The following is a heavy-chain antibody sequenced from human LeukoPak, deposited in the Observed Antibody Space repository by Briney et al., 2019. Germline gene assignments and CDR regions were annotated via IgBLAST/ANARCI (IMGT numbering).Heavy chain of an antibody. CDR3: ARHPEYCSSTSCYHFDY. Sequence: GGSLRLSCAASGFTFSSYWMSWVRQAPGKGLEWVANIKQDGSEKYYVDSVKGRFTISRDNAKNSLYLQMNSLRAEDTAVYYCARHPEYCSSTSCYHFDYWSQGTLVTVSS. V-gene: IGHV3-7*03. J-gene: IGHJ4*02. CDR1: GFTFSSYW. D-gene: IGHD2-2*01. CDR2: IKQDGSEK.